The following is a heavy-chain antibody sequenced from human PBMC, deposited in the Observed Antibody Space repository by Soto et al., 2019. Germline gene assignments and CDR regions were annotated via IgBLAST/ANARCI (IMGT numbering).Heavy chain of an antibody. D-gene: IGHD1-26*01. CDR3: ASVSGSYSGWFDP. Sequence: SETLSLTCTVSGGSISSYYWSWIRQPPGKGLEWIGYIYYSGSTNYNPSLKSRVTISVDTSKNQFSLKLSSVTAADTAVYYCASVSGSYSGWFDPWGQGPLVTVSS. CDR2: IYYSGST. V-gene: IGHV4-59*01. J-gene: IGHJ5*02. CDR1: GGSISSYY.